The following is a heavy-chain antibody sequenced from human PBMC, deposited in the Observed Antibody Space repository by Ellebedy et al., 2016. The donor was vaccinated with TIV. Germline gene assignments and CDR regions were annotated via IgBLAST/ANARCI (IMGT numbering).Heavy chain of an antibody. D-gene: IGHD3-3*01. CDR1: GYTFTGYY. J-gene: IGHJ4*02. V-gene: IGHV1-2*02. Sequence: ASVKVSXXASGYTFTGYYMHWVRQAPGQGLEWMGWINPNSGGTNYAQKFQGRVTMTRDTSISTAYMELSRLRSDDTAVYYCAREYDFWSGSVDYWGQGTLVTVSS. CDR3: AREYDFWSGSVDY. CDR2: INPNSGGT.